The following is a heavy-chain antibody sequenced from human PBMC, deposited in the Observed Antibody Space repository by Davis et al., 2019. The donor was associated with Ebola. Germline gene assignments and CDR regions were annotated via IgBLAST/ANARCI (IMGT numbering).Heavy chain of an antibody. J-gene: IGHJ6*02. CDR2: ISSSSSYI. CDR3: ARDLVFRELLNYNYYGMDV. Sequence: GESLKISCAASGFTFSSYSMNWVRQAPGKGLEWVSSISSSSSYIYYADSVKGRFTISRDNAKNSLYLQMNNLRDEDTDVYYGARDLVFRELLNYNYYGMDVWGQGTTVTVSS. CDR1: GFTFSSYS. V-gene: IGHV3-21*04. D-gene: IGHD3-10*01.